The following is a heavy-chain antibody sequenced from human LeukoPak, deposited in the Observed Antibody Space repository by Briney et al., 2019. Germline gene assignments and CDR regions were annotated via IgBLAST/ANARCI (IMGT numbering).Heavy chain of an antibody. CDR3: AKPISGGLAVTADWFHP. CDR2: INANSGTT. J-gene: IGHJ5*01. Sequence: GGSLRLSCAASGFAFSFYAMSWLRQPPGKGLEWVSTINANSGTTSYAASVRGRFTISRDNSKNTPYLQVNTLRADDTATYYCAKPISGGLAVTADWFHPWGQGTLVVVSS. D-gene: IGHD6-19*01. CDR1: GFAFSFYA. V-gene: IGHV3-23*01.